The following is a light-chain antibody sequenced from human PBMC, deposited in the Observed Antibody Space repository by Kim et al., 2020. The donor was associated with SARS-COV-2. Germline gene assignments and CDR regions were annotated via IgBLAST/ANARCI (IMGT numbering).Light chain of an antibody. CDR1: QSVSTY. V-gene: IGKV3-11*01. J-gene: IGKJ1*01. CDR3: QQRSDRVT. Sequence: SVSPGERATLSCRASQSVSTYLAWYQQKPGQAPRLLIYDASNRATGVPARFSGSGSGTDFTLTISSLEPEDFAVYYCQQRSDRVTFGQGTKVDIK. CDR2: DAS.